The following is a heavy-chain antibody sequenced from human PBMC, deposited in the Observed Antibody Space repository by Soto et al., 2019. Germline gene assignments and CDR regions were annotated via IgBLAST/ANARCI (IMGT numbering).Heavy chain of an antibody. CDR2: IYHTGTT. CDR1: GDSIRSSY. Sequence: SETLSLTCTVSGDSIRSSYWTWIRQAPGRGLEWIGDIYHTGTTNYNPSLKSRVSISVDTSKNQFSLRLRSVTAADTAIYFCAKISAGSTDETMFTVFDHWGQGTLVTVS. J-gene: IGHJ4*02. D-gene: IGHD6-13*01. CDR3: AKISAGSTDETMFTVFDH. V-gene: IGHV4-59*03.